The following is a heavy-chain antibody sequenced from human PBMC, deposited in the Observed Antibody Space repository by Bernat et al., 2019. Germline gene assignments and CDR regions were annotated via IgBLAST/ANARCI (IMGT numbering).Heavy chain of an antibody. CDR2: ISSSGSTT. V-gene: IGHV3-48*03. Sequence: EVQLVEPGGGLAQPGGSLRLSCAASGFTLSSYEMKWVRQAPGKGLEWVSYISSSGSTTDYADSVKGRFTISRDNAENSLYLQMNSLRAEDTAIYYCARDSLGGGDCWDVWGQGTTVTVSS. CDR1: GFTLSSYE. D-gene: IGHD2-21*02. CDR3: ARDSLGGGDCWDV. J-gene: IGHJ6*02.